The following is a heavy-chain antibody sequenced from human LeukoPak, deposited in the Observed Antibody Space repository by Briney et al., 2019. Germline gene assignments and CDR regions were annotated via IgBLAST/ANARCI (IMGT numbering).Heavy chain of an antibody. D-gene: IGHD3-10*01. CDR1: GGSFSGYY. V-gene: IGHV4-34*01. J-gene: IGHJ5*02. Sequence: SETLSLTCAVYGGSFSGYYWSWIRQPPGKGLEWIGEINHSGSTNYNPSLKSRVTISVDTSKNQFSLKLTSVTAADTAVYYCARLVLLWFGDQAYWFDPWGQGTLVTVSS. CDR3: ARLVLLWFGDQAYWFDP. CDR2: INHSGST.